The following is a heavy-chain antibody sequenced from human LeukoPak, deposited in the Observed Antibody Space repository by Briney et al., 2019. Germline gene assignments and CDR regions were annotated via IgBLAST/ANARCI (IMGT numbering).Heavy chain of an antibody. CDR1: GGSFSGYY. Sequence: SETLSLTCAVYGGSFSGYYWSWIRPPPRKGLEWVGGINHRGSTKYNPSLKSRVTISVDTSKNQFSLKLSSVTAADTAVYYCASTLGSAYYDFWSGYYKNSQFDYWGQGTLVTVSS. CDR2: INHRGST. CDR3: ASTLGSAYYDFWSGYYKNSQFDY. V-gene: IGHV4-34*01. D-gene: IGHD3-3*01. J-gene: IGHJ4*02.